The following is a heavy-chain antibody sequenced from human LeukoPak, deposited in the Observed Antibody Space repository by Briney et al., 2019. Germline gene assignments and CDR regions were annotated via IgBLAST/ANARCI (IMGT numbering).Heavy chain of an antibody. CDR2: IWYDGSNK. Sequence: PGRSLRLSCVASGFTFNNYAMHWVRQAPGQGLEWVAVIWYDGSNKFYADSVKGRFTISRDNSKNTLYLQMNSLRSEDTAIYYCAKGGYCSSSSCYYGWFDPWGQGTLVTVSS. CDR3: AKGGYCSSSSCYYGWFDP. V-gene: IGHV3-33*06. D-gene: IGHD2-2*01. CDR1: GFTFNNYA. J-gene: IGHJ5*02.